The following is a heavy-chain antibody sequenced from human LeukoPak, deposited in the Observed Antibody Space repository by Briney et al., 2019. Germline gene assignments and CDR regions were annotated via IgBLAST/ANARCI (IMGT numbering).Heavy chain of an antibody. V-gene: IGHV4-59*12. Sequence: SETLSLTCTVSGGSISSYYWSWIRQPPGKGLEWIGYIYYSGSTNYNPSLKSRVIISVDTSKNQFSLELSSVTAADTAVYYCAREDRYCSGGSCYSWGQGTLVTVSS. CDR2: IYYSGST. CDR1: GGSISSYY. D-gene: IGHD2-15*01. J-gene: IGHJ4*02. CDR3: AREDRYCSGGSCYS.